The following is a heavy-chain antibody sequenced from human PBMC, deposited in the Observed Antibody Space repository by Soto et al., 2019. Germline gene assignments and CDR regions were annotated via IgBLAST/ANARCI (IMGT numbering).Heavy chain of an antibody. Sequence: SETLSLTCPFSGATLSSTRWWSWVRQSPGKGLEWIGDIYHGGSTNYNPSLKSRVTISVDTSKNQFSLKLSSVTAADTAVYYCARGSPGKFDYWGQGTLVTVSS. J-gene: IGHJ4*02. CDR3: ARGSPGKFDY. CDR2: IYHGGST. CDR1: GATLSSTRW. V-gene: IGHV4-4*02.